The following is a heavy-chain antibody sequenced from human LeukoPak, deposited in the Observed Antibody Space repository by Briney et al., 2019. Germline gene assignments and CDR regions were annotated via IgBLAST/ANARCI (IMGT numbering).Heavy chain of an antibody. CDR2: IYHSGST. CDR3: ARPYCSGGSCYPLNFDY. J-gene: IGHJ4*02. CDR1: GYSISSGYY. V-gene: IGHV4-38-2*02. Sequence: PSETLSLTCTVSGYSISSGYYWGWIRQPPGKGLEWIGSIYHSGSTYYNPSLKSRVTMSVDTSKNQFSLKLSSVTAADTAVYYCARPYCSGGSCYPLNFDYWGQGTLVTVSS. D-gene: IGHD2-15*01.